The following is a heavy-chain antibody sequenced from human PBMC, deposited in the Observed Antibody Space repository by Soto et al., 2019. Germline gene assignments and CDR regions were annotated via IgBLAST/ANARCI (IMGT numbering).Heavy chain of an antibody. Sequence: SVKVSGKASGGTFSSYRINWVRQAPGQGLEWMGGIVPIYRTADSAQEFQGRVTITADESARTAYMELRSLKSRDTAVYYCVRDSGAKLSSSWGQGTLVTVSS. V-gene: IGHV1-69*13. CDR2: IVPIYRTA. J-gene: IGHJ4*02. D-gene: IGHD6-13*01. CDR3: VRDSGAKLSSS. CDR1: GGTFSSYR.